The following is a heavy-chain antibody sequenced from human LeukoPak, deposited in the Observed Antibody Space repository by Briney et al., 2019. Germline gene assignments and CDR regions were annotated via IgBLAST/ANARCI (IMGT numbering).Heavy chain of an antibody. J-gene: IGHJ5*02. CDR3: ARDPGLELLSDWFDP. V-gene: IGHV4-34*01. CDR1: GGSFSGYY. Sequence: PSETLSLTCAVSGGSFSGYYWSWIRQPPGKGLEWIGGINHSGSTNYNPSLKSRVTISVDTSKNQFSLKLSSVTAADTAVYYCARDPGLELLSDWFDPWGQGTLVTVSS. CDR2: INHSGST. D-gene: IGHD1-7*01.